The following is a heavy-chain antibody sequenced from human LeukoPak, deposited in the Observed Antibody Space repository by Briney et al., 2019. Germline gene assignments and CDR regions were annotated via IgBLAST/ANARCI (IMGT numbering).Heavy chain of an antibody. D-gene: IGHD4-23*01. V-gene: IGHV1-18*01. J-gene: IGHJ5*02. Sequence: ASVKVSCKASGYTFTSYGISWVRQAPGQGLEWMGWISAYNGNTNYAQKLQGRVTMTRDTSTSTVYMELSSLRSEDTAVYYCATTLDYVGWFDPWGQGTLVTVSS. CDR3: ATTLDYVGWFDP. CDR1: GYTFTSYG. CDR2: ISAYNGNT.